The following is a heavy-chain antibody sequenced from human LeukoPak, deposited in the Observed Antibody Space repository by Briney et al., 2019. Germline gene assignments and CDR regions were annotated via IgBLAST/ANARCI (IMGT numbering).Heavy chain of an antibody. CDR1: GYTFTGYY. J-gene: IGHJ4*02. V-gene: IGHV1-2*02. CDR2: INSNSGGT. D-gene: IGHD6-19*01. CDR3: ARDLAVDVAFDY. Sequence: ASVKVSCKTSGYTFTGYYMHWVRQAPGQGLEWMGWINSNSGGTKYAQKFQGRVTMTRDTSISTAYMELSRLRSDDTAVYYCARDLAVDVAFDYWGQGTLVTVSS.